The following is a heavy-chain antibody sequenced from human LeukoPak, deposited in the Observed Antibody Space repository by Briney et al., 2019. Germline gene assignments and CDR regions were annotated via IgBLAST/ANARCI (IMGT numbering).Heavy chain of an antibody. CDR2: INPNSGGT. J-gene: IGHJ4*02. CDR3: ARETGDEGRCYFDY. V-gene: IGHV1-2*02. D-gene: IGHD7-27*01. Sequence: GASVKVSCKASGYTFTGYYMHWVRQAPGQGLEWMGWINPNSGGTNYAQKFQGRVTMTRDTSISTAYMELSRLRSDDTAVYYCARETGDEGRCYFDYWGQGTLVTVSS. CDR1: GYTFTGYY.